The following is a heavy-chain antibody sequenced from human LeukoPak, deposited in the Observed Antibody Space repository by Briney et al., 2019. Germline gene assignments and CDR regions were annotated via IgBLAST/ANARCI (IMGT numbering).Heavy chain of an antibody. D-gene: IGHD4-23*01. Sequence: GGSLRLSCAASGFTFSSYAMSWVRQAPGKGLEWVSAISGSGGSTYYADSVKGRFIISRDNSKNTLYLQMNSLRAEDTAVYYCAGPVVTPGLFGYWGQGTLVTVSS. J-gene: IGHJ4*02. CDR3: AGPVVTPGLFGY. V-gene: IGHV3-23*01. CDR1: GFTFSSYA. CDR2: ISGSGGST.